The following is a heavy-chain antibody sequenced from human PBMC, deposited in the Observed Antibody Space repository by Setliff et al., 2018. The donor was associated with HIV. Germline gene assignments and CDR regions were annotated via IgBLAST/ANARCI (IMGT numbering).Heavy chain of an antibody. CDR1: GYIFTDYY. CDR2: INPYGGAA. V-gene: IGHV1-46*01. D-gene: IGHD1-1*01. CDR3: ARVKELERLDAFDI. Sequence: RASVKVSCKASGYIFTDYYLHWVRQAPGQGLEWMGVINPYGGAADFAQNLQGRVTMTTDRSTTTAYMELKSLRSDDTAVYYCARVKELERLDAFDIWGQGTMVTVSS. J-gene: IGHJ3*02.